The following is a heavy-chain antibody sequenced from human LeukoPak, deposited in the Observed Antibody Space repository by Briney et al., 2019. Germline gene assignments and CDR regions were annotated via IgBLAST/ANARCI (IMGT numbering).Heavy chain of an antibody. Sequence: TGGSLRLSCAASGFTFSSYWMHWVRQAPGKGLVWVSRINSDGSSTSYADSVKGRFTISRDNAKNTLYLQMNSLRAEDTAVYYCARKDVSSGWYYFDCWGQGTLVTVSS. J-gene: IGHJ4*02. V-gene: IGHV3-74*01. CDR3: ARKDVSSGWYYFDC. D-gene: IGHD6-19*01. CDR1: GFTFSSYW. CDR2: INSDGSST.